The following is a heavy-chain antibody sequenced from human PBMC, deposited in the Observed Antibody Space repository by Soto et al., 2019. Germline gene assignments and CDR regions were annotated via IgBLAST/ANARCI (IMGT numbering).Heavy chain of an antibody. CDR1: GGSISSGGYY. CDR3: ARDRAQLWPNYFDY. V-gene: IGHV4-31*03. D-gene: IGHD5-18*01. J-gene: IGHJ4*02. Sequence: TLSLTCTVSGGSISSGGYYWSWIRQHPGKGLEWIGYIYYSGSTYYNPSLKSRVTISVDTSKNQFSLKLSSVTAADTAVYYCARDRAQLWPNYFDYWGQGTLVTVSA. CDR2: IYYSGST.